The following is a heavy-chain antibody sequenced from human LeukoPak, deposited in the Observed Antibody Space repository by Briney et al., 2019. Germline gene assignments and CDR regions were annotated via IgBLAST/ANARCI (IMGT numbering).Heavy chain of an antibody. Sequence: GGSLRLSCAASGFTFSSYWMSWVRQAPGKGLEWVANIKQDGSEKYYVDSVKGRFTISRDNVKNSLYLQMNSLRAEDTAVYYCARGPKGYCSSTSCHGRWFDPWGQGTLVTVSS. CDR2: IKQDGSEK. D-gene: IGHD2-2*01. J-gene: IGHJ5*02. CDR3: ARGPKGYCSSTSCHGRWFDP. CDR1: GFTFSSYW. V-gene: IGHV3-7*03.